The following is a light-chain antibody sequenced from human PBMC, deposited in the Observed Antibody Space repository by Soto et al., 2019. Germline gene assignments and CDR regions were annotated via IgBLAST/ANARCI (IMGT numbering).Light chain of an antibody. CDR1: MRDVGAYNL. Sequence: QSALTQPASVSGSAGQSITISCSGTMRDVGAYNLVSWYQQHPGTAPKLIIYEVRNRPSGISSRFSGSRSGNTASLTISGLQSEDEGDYYCSSYADSSARDYVFGGGTKLTVL. J-gene: IGLJ1*01. CDR2: EVR. V-gene: IGLV2-14*01. CDR3: SSYADSSARDYV.